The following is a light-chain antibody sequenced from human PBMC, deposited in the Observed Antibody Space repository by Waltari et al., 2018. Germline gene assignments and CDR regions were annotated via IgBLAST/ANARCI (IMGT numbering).Light chain of an antibody. V-gene: IGKV3-11*01. CDR2: DAS. Sequence: ENVLTQSPATLSLSPGERATLSCRASHSVGSHLAWYQQKPGQAPRLLIYDASNRATGIPARFSGSRSETDFTLTISGVEPEDFAVYYCQQRSNWPGTFGPGTKVDIK. J-gene: IGKJ3*01. CDR3: QQRSNWPGT. CDR1: HSVGSH.